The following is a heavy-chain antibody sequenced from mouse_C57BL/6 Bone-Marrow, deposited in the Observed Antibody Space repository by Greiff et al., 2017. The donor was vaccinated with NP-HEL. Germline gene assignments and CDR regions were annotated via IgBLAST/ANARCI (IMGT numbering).Heavy chain of an antibody. D-gene: IGHD5-5*01. V-gene: IGHV1-50*01. CDR1: GYTFTSYW. J-gene: IGHJ4*01. CDR3: AKDYLYYAMDY. CDR2: IDPSDSYT. Sequence: QVQLQQSGAELVKPGASVKLSCKASGYTFTSYWMQWVKQRPGQGLAWIGEIDPSDSYTNYNQKFKGKATLTVDTSSSTAYMQLSSLTAEDSAVYYCAKDYLYYAMDYWGQGTSVTVSS.